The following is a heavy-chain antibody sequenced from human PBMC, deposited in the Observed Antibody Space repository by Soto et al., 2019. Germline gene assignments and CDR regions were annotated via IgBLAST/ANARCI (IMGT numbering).Heavy chain of an antibody. Sequence: QVQLVQSGAEVKKPESSVRVSCKASGGTFNSYAITWVRQAPGQGLEWMGGTSPMFGTTNYAEKFQGRVTITADESTNTADMELSSLRSEDTAVYYCTRCWIRYHSIGYYLGIDGMDVWGQGTTVIVSS. V-gene: IGHV1-69*12. CDR3: TRCWIRYHSIGYYLGIDGMDV. CDR1: GGTFNSYA. CDR2: TSPMFGTT. J-gene: IGHJ6*02. D-gene: IGHD3-22*01.